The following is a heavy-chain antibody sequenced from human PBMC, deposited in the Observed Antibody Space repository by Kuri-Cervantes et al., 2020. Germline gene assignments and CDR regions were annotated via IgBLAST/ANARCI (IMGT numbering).Heavy chain of an antibody. J-gene: IGHJ3*02. CDR1: GFTFSSYW. CDR2: INSDGSST. D-gene: IGHD3-10*01. CDR3: ARCPWFGERAFDI. Sequence: GESLKISCAASGFTFSSYWMHWVRQAPGKGLVWVSRINSDGSSTSYADSVKGRFTISRDNAKNTLYLQMNSLRAEDTAVYYCARCPWFGERAFDIRGQGTMVTVSS. V-gene: IGHV3-74*01.